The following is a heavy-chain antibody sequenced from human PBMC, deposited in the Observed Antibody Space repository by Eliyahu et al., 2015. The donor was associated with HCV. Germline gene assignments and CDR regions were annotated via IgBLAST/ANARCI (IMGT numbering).Heavy chain of an antibody. CDR1: GFPFTNSA. J-gene: IGHJ3*01. CDR2: IFVGXDNT. CDR3: AAVKGCVGDCWGRDCFDS. D-gene: IGHD2-21*02. Sequence: QMQLVQSGPEVKKPGTSVXVXCXTSGFPFTNSAXQWVRQXRGQRLEWIGVIFVGXDNTYXAEDFQERVTIIKDKSRSTVHMEMDSLRSEDTAVYYCAAVKGCVGDCWGRDCFDSWGQGTMVTVSS. V-gene: IGHV1-58*01.